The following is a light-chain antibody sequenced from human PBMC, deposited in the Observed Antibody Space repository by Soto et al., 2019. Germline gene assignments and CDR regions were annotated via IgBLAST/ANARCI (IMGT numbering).Light chain of an antibody. Sequence: EIVLTQSPATLSLSPGERASLSCRASQSVSSSLAWYQQTPGQSPRLLIYDAPNRSTGIPARFSGSGSGTDFTLTISSLDPEDFAVYDCQQRSTWPPLTFGGGTKVEIK. CDR2: DAP. J-gene: IGKJ4*01. V-gene: IGKV3-11*01. CDR1: QSVSSS. CDR3: QQRSTWPPLT.